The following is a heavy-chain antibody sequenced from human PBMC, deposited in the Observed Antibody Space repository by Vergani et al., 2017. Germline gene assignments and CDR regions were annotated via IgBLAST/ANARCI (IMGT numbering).Heavy chain of an antibody. V-gene: IGHV4-39*01. Sequence: QVQLQQWGAGVVKPSGTLSLTCAVFGESFSSFYWGWLRQTPGKGLEWIGSIYYSGSTYYNPSLKSRVSISVDTSKNQFSLKLSSVTAADSAVYYCARHDSGHYDSSYYGLDVWGQGTTVTVSS. CDR1: GESFSSFY. D-gene: IGHD3-16*01. CDR3: ARHDSGHYDSSYYGLDV. CDR2: IYYSGST. J-gene: IGHJ6*02.